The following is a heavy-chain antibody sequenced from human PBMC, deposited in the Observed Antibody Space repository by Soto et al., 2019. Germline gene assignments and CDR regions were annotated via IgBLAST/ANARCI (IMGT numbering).Heavy chain of an antibody. CDR2: ISSSSSYT. V-gene: IGHV3-11*06. Sequence: GGSLRLSCAASGFTFSDYYMSWIRQAPGKGLEWVSYISSSSSYTNYADSVKGRFTISRDNAKNSLYLQMNSLRAEDTAVYYCARDRPYDSSGYYPMGYWGQGTLVTVSS. CDR3: ARDRPYDSSGYYPMGY. CDR1: GFTFSDYY. D-gene: IGHD3-22*01. J-gene: IGHJ4*02.